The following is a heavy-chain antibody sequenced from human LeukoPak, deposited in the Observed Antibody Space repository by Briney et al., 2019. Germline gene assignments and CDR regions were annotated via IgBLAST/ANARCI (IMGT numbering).Heavy chain of an antibody. V-gene: IGHV1-18*01. D-gene: IGHD3-3*01. CDR2: ISAYNGNT. J-gene: IGHJ5*02. Sequence: GASVKVSCKASGYTFTSYGISWVRQAPGQGLEWMGWISAYNGNTNYAQKLQGGVTMTTDTSTSTAYMELRSLRSDDTAVYYCARTPQFGVVIIYWFDPWGQGTLVTVSS. CDR1: GYTFTSYG. CDR3: ARTPQFGVVIIYWFDP.